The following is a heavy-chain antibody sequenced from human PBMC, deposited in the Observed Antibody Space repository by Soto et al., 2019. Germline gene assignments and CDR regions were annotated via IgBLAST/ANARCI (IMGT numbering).Heavy chain of an antibody. CDR3: ARDYDYIWGSYRDAFDI. V-gene: IGHV3-7*01. J-gene: IGHJ3*02. CDR2: IKQDGSEK. D-gene: IGHD3-16*02. CDR1: GFTFSSYW. Sequence: GGSLRLSCAASGFTFSSYWMSWVRQAPGKGLEWVANIKQDGSEKYYVDSVKGRFTISRDNAKNSLYLQMNSLRAEDTAVYYCARDYDYIWGSYRDAFDIWGQGTMVTVSS.